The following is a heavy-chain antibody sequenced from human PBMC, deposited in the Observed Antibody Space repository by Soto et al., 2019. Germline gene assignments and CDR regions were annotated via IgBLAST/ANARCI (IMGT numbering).Heavy chain of an antibody. J-gene: IGHJ4*02. D-gene: IGHD3-10*01. V-gene: IGHV1-69*01. CDR2: IIPIFGTA. CDR1: GGTFSSYA. CDR3: ARDKVVYYGSGSYLHY. Sequence: QVQLVQSGAEVKKPGSSVKVSCKASGGTFSSYAISWVRQAPGQGLEWMGGIIPIFGTANYAQKFQGRVTITADESTSTAYMELSSLRSEDTVVYYCARDKVVYYGSGSYLHYWGQGTLVTVSS.